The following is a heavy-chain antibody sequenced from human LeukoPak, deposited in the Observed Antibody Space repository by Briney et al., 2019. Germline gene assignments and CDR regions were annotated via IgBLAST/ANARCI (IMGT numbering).Heavy chain of an antibody. CDR1: RFTFSGFW. J-gene: IGHJ6*03. Sequence: QPSGTLSLSSAASRFTFSGFWMTWLRQAPGKELMWVDNINQDGSGKYFGGSVKGRFTITRDNAKNSLYLQMNSLRAEDTAVYYCAKRRDYMDVWGKGPTVTVS. D-gene: IGHD5-24*01. CDR2: INQDGSGK. V-gene: IGHV3-7*01. CDR3: AKRRDYMDV.